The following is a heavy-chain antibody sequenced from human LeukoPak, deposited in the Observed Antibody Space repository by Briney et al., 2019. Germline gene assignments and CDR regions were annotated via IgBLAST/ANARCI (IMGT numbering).Heavy chain of an antibody. D-gene: IGHD3-16*02. CDR1: GFTFSNYA. J-gene: IGHJ4*02. V-gene: IGHV3-23*01. Sequence: GGSLRLSCAASGFTFSNYAMTWVRQAPGAGLEWVSAISGSGGSTYYADSVRGRFTISRDNSKNTLYLQMNSLRAEDTAVYYCAKWWGSYRSSDYWGQGTLVTVSS. CDR2: ISGSGGST. CDR3: AKWWGSYRSSDY.